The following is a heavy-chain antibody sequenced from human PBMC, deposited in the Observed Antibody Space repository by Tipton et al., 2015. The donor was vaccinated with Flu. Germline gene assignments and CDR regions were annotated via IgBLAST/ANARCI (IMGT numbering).Heavy chain of an antibody. J-gene: IGHJ4*02. V-gene: IGHV4-61*03. Sequence: TLSLTCTVSGGSVRSGSYSWSWIRQPPGKGLEWIGYVYYSGTAKYNPSLTGRVTISVDTSENNFSLKLTAVTAADTAVYYCARAGAHGYTLVQDSWRQAALVTVSS. CDR2: VYYSGTA. CDR1: GGSVRSGSYS. CDR3: ARAGAHGYTLVQDS. D-gene: IGHD5-24*01.